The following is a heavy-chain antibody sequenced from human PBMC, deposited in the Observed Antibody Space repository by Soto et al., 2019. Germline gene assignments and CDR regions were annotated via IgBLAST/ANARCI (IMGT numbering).Heavy chain of an antibody. Sequence: AVKFSCKASGGTFSSYAISWVRQAPGQGLEWMGGIIPIFGTANYAQKFQGRVTITADESTSTAYMELSSLRSEDTAVYYCASGLRLVFGVYGMDVWGQGTTVTVSS. CDR2: IIPIFGTA. J-gene: IGHJ6*02. V-gene: IGHV1-69*13. CDR1: GGTFSSYA. CDR3: ASGLRLVFGVYGMDV. D-gene: IGHD3-3*01.